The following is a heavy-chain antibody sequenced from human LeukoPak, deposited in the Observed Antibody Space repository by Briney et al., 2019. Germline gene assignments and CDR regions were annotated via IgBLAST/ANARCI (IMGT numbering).Heavy chain of an antibody. J-gene: IGHJ4*02. CDR2: INHSGST. D-gene: IGHD3-10*01. CDR1: GGSFSDYY. Sequence: SETLSLTCAVSGGSFSDYYWSWFRQPPGKGLEWIGEINHSGSTSDNPSLKSRVTISIDTSKNQFSLQLSSVTAADTAVYYCAREGLGETYFEYWGRGILVTVSS. V-gene: IGHV4-34*01. CDR3: AREGLGETYFEY.